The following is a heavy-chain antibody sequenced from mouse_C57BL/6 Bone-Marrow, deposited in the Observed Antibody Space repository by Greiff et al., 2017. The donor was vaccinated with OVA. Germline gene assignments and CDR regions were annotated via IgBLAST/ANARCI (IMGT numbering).Heavy chain of an antibody. Sequence: EVQLQQSGPELVKPGASVKISCKASGYTFTDYYMNWVKQSHGKSLEWIGDINPNNGGTSYNQKFKGKATLTVDKSSSTAYMELRSLTSEDSAVYYCARFTTVVAHWYFDVWGTGTTVTVSS. CDR1: GYTFTDYY. D-gene: IGHD1-1*01. J-gene: IGHJ1*03. CDR3: ARFTTVVAHWYFDV. CDR2: INPNNGGT. V-gene: IGHV1-26*01.